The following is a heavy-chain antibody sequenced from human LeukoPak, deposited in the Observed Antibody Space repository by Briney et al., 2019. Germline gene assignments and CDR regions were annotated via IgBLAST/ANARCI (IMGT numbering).Heavy chain of an antibody. V-gene: IGHV4-59*01. D-gene: IGHD3-22*01. CDR2: IYYSGST. J-gene: IGHJ4*02. CDR3: ARDAYDSSGYYSRD. CDR1: GGSISSYY. Sequence: PSETLSLTCTVSGGSISSYYWSWIRQPAGKGLEWIGYIYYSGSTNYNPSLKSRVTISVDTSKNQFSLKLSSVTAADTAVYYCARDAYDSSGYYSRDWGQGTLVTVSS.